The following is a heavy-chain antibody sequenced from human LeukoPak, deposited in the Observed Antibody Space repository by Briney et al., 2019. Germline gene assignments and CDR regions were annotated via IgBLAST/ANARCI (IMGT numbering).Heavy chain of an antibody. CDR1: GYTFTHYY. D-gene: IGHD4-17*01. CDR2: ISGGT. J-gene: IGHJ5*02. CDR3: ARSTTVTSSWFDP. Sequence: ASVKVSCKASGYTFTHYYIHWVRQAPGQGLEWMGWISGGTNYAQKFQGRVTMTRDTSISTAYMELDTLRSDDTAVYICARSTTVTSSWFDPWGQGTLVTVSS. V-gene: IGHV1-2*02.